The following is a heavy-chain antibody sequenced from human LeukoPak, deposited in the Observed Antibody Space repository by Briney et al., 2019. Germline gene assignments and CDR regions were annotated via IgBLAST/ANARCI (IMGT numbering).Heavy chain of an antibody. V-gene: IGHV3-30*04. D-gene: IGHD2-15*01. CDR2: ISYDGSNK. Sequence: PGRSLRLSCAASGFTFSSYAMHWVRQAPGKGLEWVAVISYDGSNKYYADSVKGRFTISRDNSKNTLYLQTNSLRAEDTAVYYCASGTVVVVAATGWFDPWGQGTLVTVSS. CDR1: GFTFSSYA. J-gene: IGHJ5*02. CDR3: ASGTVVVVAATGWFDP.